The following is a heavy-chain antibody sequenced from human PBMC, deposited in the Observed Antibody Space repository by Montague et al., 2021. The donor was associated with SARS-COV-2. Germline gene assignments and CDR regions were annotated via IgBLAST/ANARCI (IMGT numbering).Heavy chain of an antibody. J-gene: IGHJ4*02. CDR2: ISSSSTSI. CDR1: GFTFNSYS. CDR3: YSGYDFGY. V-gene: IGHV3-21*01. Sequence: SLRLSCAAFGFTFNSYSMNWVRQAPGKGLEWVSAISSSSTSIYYADSVKGRFTISRDNAKNSLYLQMNSLRAEDTAVYYCYSGYDFGYWGQGTLVTVSS. D-gene: IGHD5-12*01.